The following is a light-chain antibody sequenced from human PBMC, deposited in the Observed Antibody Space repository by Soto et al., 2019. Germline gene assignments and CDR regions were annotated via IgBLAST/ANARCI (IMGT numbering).Light chain of an antibody. V-gene: IGLV2-14*01. J-gene: IGLJ2*01. CDR2: DVS. CDR1: SSDVGSYNY. CDR3: SSYTGSNTMV. Sequence: QPASVSGSPGQSITISCTGTSSDVGSYNYVSWYQQHPGKAPKVLIYDVSNRPSGVSDRFSGSKSGNTASLTISGLQAEDEADYYCSSYTGSNTMVLGGGTKLTVL.